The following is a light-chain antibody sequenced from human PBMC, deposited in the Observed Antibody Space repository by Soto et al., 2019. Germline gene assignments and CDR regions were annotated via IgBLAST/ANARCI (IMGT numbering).Light chain of an antibody. CDR2: WAS. CDR1: QSIFYSSNNSNY. CDR3: QQYYDPPLT. V-gene: IGKV4-1*01. J-gene: IGKJ3*01. Sequence: DIVMSQSPESLDMSLGERATINCRSSQSIFYSSNNSNYLAWYQQKPGQPPKLLIYWASSRESGVPDRFSGSGSGTDFTLTITSLQAEDVAVYYCQQYYDPPLTFGPGTKVNIK.